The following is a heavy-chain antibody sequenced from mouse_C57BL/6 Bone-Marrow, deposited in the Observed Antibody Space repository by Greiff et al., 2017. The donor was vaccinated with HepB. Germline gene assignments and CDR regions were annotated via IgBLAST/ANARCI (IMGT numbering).Heavy chain of an antibody. CDR2: IYPRSGNT. Sequence: QVQLQQSGAELARPGASVKLSCKASGYTFTSYGISWVKQRTGQGLEWIGEIYPRSGNTYYNEKFKGKATLTADKSSSTAYMELRSLTSEDSAVYFCARRGVTKGFAYWGQGTLVTVSA. V-gene: IGHV1-81*01. D-gene: IGHD2-2*01. J-gene: IGHJ3*01. CDR1: GYTFTSYG. CDR3: ARRGVTKGFAY.